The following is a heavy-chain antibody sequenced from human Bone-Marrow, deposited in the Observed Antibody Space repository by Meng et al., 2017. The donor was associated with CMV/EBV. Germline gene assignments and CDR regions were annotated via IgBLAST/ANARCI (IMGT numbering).Heavy chain of an antibody. J-gene: IGHJ4*02. CDR1: GFTFSSYW. CDR2: INSDGSST. D-gene: IGHD2-15*01. Sequence: GESLKISCAASGFTFSSYWMHWVRQAPGKGLVWVSRINSDGSSTSYADSVKGRFTISRDNSKNTLYLQMNSLRAEDTAVYYCARDQVEAFDYWGQGTLVTVSS. V-gene: IGHV3-74*01. CDR3: ARDQVEAFDY.